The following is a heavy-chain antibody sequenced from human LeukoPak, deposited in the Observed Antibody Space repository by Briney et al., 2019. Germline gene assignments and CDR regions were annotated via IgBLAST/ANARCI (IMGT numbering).Heavy chain of an antibody. V-gene: IGHV3-23*01. CDR1: EFTFDNYA. CDR2: ISGSGYYS. D-gene: IGHD6-13*01. CDR3: ARVEGIAAAGPFDY. J-gene: IGHJ4*02. Sequence: GGSLRLSCAASEFTFDNYAMSWVRQAPGKGLEWVSVISGSGYYSYYADSVKGRFTVSRDNSKNTLYLQMNSLRAEDTAVYYCARVEGIAAAGPFDYWGQGTLVTVSS.